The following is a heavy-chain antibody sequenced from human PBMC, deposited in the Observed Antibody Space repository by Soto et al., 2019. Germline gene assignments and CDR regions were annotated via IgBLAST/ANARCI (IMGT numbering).Heavy chain of an antibody. J-gene: IGHJ4*02. CDR3: TRDGMTTGDT. Sequence: SETLSLTCIVSGVSVTSYTLSWVRQPANKGLEWIGRVFSSVSATYSPSLKSRVRISMDTPESRISLKLDSVTAADAGVYYCTRDGMTTGDTWGPGTLVTVSS. D-gene: IGHD2-21*02. V-gene: IGHV4-4*07. CDR2: VFSSVSA. CDR1: GVSVTSYT.